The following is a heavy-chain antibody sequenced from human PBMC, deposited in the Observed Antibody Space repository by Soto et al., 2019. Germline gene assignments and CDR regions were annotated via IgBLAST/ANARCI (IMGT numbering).Heavy chain of an antibody. CDR2: IYYSGST. V-gene: IGHV4-30-4*01. CDR1: GGSSSSGDYC. CDR3: ARGRYYDSSGYYGY. J-gene: IGHJ4*02. D-gene: IGHD3-22*01. Sequence: SETLSLTCTVSGGSSSSGDYCWSWIRKPPGKGLEWIGYIYYSGSTYYNPSLKSRVTISVDTSKNQFSLKLSSVAAADTAVYYCARGRYYDSSGYYGYWGQGTLVTVSS.